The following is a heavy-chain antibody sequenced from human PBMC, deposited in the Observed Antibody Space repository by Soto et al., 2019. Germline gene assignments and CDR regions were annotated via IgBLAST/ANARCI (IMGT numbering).Heavy chain of an antibody. V-gene: IGHV1-46*01. J-gene: IGHJ6*02. CDR1: GYTFTSYY. D-gene: IGHD6-13*01. CDR2: INPSGGST. CDR3: ARDGYSITTSGCYYYGMDV. Sequence: GASVKVSCKASGYTFTSYYMHWVRQAPGQGLEWMGIINPSGGSTSYAQKFQGRVTMTRDTSTSTVYMELSSLRSEDTAVYYCARDGYSITTSGCYYYGMDVWGQGTTVTVSS.